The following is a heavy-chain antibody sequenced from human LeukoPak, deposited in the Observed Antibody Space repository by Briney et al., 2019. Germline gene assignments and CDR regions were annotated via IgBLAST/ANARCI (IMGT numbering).Heavy chain of an antibody. J-gene: IGHJ5*02. CDR2: IIPIFGTA. CDR3: ARVAYCGGDCSWGNWFDP. V-gene: IGHV1-69*13. D-gene: IGHD2-21*02. CDR1: GGTFSSYA. Sequence: ASVKVSCKASGGTFSSYAISWVRQAPGRGLEWMGGIIPIFGTANYAQKFQGRVTITADESTSTAYMELSSLRSEDTAVYYCARVAYCGGDCSWGNWFDPWGQGTLVTVSS.